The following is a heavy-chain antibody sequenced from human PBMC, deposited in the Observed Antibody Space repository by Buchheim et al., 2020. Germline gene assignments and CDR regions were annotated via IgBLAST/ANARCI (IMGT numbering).Heavy chain of an antibody. Sequence: QARLVESGGGVVPPGSSLRLSCEASGFPFSSYAMNWVRQAPGKGLEWVAVLWSDGTKKYYADSVKGRFTISRDTSKNTLYLQMNSLRAEDTAVYYCASPAGYAYGDSSLDSWGQGTL. V-gene: IGHV3-33*08. CDR2: LWSDGTKK. J-gene: IGHJ4*02. CDR1: GFPFSSYA. CDR3: ASPAGYAYGDSSLDS. D-gene: IGHD4-17*01.